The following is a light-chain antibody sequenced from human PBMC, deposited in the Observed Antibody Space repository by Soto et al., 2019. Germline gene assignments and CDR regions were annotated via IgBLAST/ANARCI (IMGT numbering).Light chain of an antibody. J-gene: IGKJ2*01. Sequence: EIVLTQSPGTLSLSPGERATLSCRASQSVSSSYLAWYQQKPGQAPRLLIYGASSRATGIPDRFSGSGSGTDFTLTISRLAPEDFAVYYCQQYGSAPDTFGQGTKLESK. CDR3: QQYGSAPDT. V-gene: IGKV3-20*01. CDR2: GAS. CDR1: QSVSSSY.